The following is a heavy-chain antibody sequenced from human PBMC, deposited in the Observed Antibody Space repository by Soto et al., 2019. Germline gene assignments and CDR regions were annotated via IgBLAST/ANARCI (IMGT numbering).Heavy chain of an antibody. D-gene: IGHD3-10*01. CDR3: ARGRLWSFDF. CDR2: ISSDSGTI. V-gene: IGHV3-48*02. J-gene: IGHJ4*02. Sequence: GGSLRLSCVVSGFSFRIYSMNWVRQAPGKWLEWISYISSDSGTIYYADSLKGRFTISRDNGKNSLYLQMNSLTDEDTAVYYCARGRLWSFDFWGQGTLVTVSS. CDR1: GFSFRIYS.